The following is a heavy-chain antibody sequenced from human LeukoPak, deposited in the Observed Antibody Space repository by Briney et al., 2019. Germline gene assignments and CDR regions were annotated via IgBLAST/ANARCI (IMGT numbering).Heavy chain of an antibody. CDR1: GGNFNNNA. CDR2: IISKFGTS. V-gene: IGHV1-69*06. Sequence: GASVKVSCKASGGNFNNNAFNWVRQAPGQGLEWMGRIISKFGTSNYDPKFQGRVTITADKSMSTAYMELSSLRSEDTAVYYCALLIAVAGTQIWGFDCWGQGTLVTVSS. D-gene: IGHD6-19*01. J-gene: IGHJ4*02. CDR3: ALLIAVAGTQIWGFDC.